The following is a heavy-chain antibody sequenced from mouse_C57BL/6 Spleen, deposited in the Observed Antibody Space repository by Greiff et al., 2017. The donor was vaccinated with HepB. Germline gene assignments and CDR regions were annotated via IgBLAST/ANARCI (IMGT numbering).Heavy chain of an antibody. CDR1: GFTFSSYA. J-gene: IGHJ4*01. Sequence: DVMLVESGEGLVKPGGSLKLSCAASGFTFSSYAMSWVRQTPEKRLEWVAYISSGGDYIYYADTVKGRFTISRDNARNTLYLQMSSLKSEDTAMYYCTRNLTTGYAMDYWGQGTSVTVSS. V-gene: IGHV5-9-1*02. D-gene: IGHD1-1*01. CDR3: TRNLTTGYAMDY. CDR2: ISSGGDYI.